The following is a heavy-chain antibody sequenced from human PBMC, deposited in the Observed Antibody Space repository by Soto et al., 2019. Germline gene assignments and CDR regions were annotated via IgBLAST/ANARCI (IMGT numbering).Heavy chain of an antibody. J-gene: IGHJ6*02. CDR2: ITHSGRT. CDR1: GGSFSTYY. D-gene: IGHD2-2*01. V-gene: IGHV4-34*01. CDR3: ARIVVVPAAYYYGVDV. Sequence: QVQLQQWGAGLLKPSETLSLTCAVYGGSFSTYYWSWIRQPPGKGLEWIGEITHSGRTNYNPSLKSRVTRSVDPSKSHFSQKLSSVTDADTALYYCARIVVVPAAYYYGVDVWGQGTTVTVSS.